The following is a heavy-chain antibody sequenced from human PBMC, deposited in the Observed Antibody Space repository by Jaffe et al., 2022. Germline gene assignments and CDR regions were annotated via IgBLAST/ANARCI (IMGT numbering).Heavy chain of an antibody. Sequence: QVQLVESGGGVVQPGGSLRLSCAASGFTFSSYGMHWVRQAPGKGLEWVAFIRYDGSNKYYADSVKGRFTISRDNSKNTLYLQMNSLRAEDTAVYYCAKDGDYDYIWGSYRMYYFDYWGQGTLVTVSS. CDR1: GFTFSSYG. CDR3: AKDGDYDYIWGSYRMYYFDY. J-gene: IGHJ4*02. CDR2: IRYDGSNK. D-gene: IGHD3-16*02. V-gene: IGHV3-30*02.